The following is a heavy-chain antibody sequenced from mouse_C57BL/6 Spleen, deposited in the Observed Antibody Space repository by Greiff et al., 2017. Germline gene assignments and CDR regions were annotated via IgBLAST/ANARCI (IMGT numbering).Heavy chain of an antibody. V-gene: IGHV1-15*01. CDR3: TRRGIHDYGSSYAWFAY. Sequence: VQLQQSGAELVRPGASVTLSCKASGYTFTDYEMHWVKQTPVHGLEWIGAIDPETGGTAYNQKFKGKAILTADKSSSTAYMELRSLTSEDSAVYYCTRRGIHDYGSSYAWFAYWGKGTLVTVSA. J-gene: IGHJ3*01. D-gene: IGHD1-1*01. CDR1: GYTFTDYE. CDR2: IDPETGGT.